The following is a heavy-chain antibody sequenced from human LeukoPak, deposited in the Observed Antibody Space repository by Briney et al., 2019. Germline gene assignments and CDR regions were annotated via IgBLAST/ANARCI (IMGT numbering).Heavy chain of an antibody. Sequence: GGSLRLSCAASGFTFNSYAMGWVRQVPGKGLEWVSGTSGSGGSTYYADSVKGRFTISRDNSKNTLFLQMNSLRVDDTALYYCAKDKSRGGWLDDAFYMWGQGTLVAVSS. J-gene: IGHJ3*02. CDR3: AKDKSRGGWLDDAFYM. CDR1: GFTFNSYA. CDR2: TSGSGGST. V-gene: IGHV3-23*01. D-gene: IGHD6-19*01.